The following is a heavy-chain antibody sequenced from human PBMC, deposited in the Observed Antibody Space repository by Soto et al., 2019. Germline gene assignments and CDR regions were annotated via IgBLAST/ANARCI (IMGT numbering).Heavy chain of an antibody. CDR1: GGTFSSYA. CDR3: ARGANTAMVTRWFDP. V-gene: IGHV1-69*13. CDR2: IIPIFGTA. D-gene: IGHD5-18*01. J-gene: IGHJ5*02. Sequence: SVKVSCKASGGTFSSYAISLVRQAPGEGLEWMGGIIPIFGTANYAQKFQGRVTITADESTSTAYMELSSLRSEDTAVYYCARGANTAMVTRWFDPWGQGTLVTVS.